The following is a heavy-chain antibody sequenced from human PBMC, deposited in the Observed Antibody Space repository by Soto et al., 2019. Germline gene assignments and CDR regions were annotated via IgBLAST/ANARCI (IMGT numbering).Heavy chain of an antibody. Sequence: QVQLVQSGTEVKTPGASVKVSCKTSGYTFSKYDISWVRQAPGQGLEWMGLISANSGRANYAQKLQGRVTMTTDTSTRTAYMELGRLRSDDTAVYYCVRQYFDFWTNFTDFDYWGQGTLVTVSS. D-gene: IGHD3-3*01. J-gene: IGHJ4*02. CDR3: VRQYFDFWTNFTDFDY. CDR2: ISANSGRA. CDR1: GYTFSKYD. V-gene: IGHV1-18*01.